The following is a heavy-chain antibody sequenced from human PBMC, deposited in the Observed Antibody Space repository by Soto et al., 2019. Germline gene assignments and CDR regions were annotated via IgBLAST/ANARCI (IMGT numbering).Heavy chain of an antibody. V-gene: IGHV1-18*01. D-gene: IGHD1-26*01. Sequence: QVQLVQSGPEVKKPGASAKVSCKASGYTFSNYGISWMRQVPGQGLEWMGWISAYNGETKYAQKFQGSVSMTTDTSTNTAYMELGSLRFDDTAVYYCARASGTGVGTTSYWGQGTLVTVSS. CDR1: GYTFSNYG. J-gene: IGHJ4*02. CDR2: ISAYNGET. CDR3: ARASGTGVGTTSY.